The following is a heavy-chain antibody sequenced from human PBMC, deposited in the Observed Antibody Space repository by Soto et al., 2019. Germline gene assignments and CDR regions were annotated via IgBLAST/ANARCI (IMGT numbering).Heavy chain of an antibody. CDR1: GGTISRYY. J-gene: IGHJ6*02. CDR2: IYYSGST. V-gene: IGHV4-59*08. Sequence: SSETPSLTSTVSGGTISRYYWSWIRQPPGKGLEWIGYIYYSGSTNYNPSLKSRVTISVDTSKNQFSLKLSSVTAADTAVYYCARHCCGSGSYYTMDVWGQGTTVTVSS. CDR3: ARHCCGSGSYYTMDV. D-gene: IGHD3-10*01.